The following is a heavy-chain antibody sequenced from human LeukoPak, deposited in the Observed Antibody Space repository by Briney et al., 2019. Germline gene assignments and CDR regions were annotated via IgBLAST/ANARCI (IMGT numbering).Heavy chain of an antibody. CDR2: INPNSGGT. CDR1: GGTFSSYA. D-gene: IGHD3-9*01. Sequence: ASVKVSCKASGGTFSSYAISWVRQAPGQGLEWMGWINPNSGGTNYAQKFQGRVTMTRDTSISTAYMELSRLRSDGTAVYYCARDLYDILTGYSRGYDYWGQGTLVTVSS. V-gene: IGHV1-2*02. J-gene: IGHJ4*02. CDR3: ARDLYDILTGYSRGYDY.